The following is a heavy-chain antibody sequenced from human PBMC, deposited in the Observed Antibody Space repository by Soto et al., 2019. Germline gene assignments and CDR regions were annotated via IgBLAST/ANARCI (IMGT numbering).Heavy chain of an antibody. CDR3: ARSSGYDFHYFDY. CDR1: GGSISSYY. J-gene: IGHJ4*02. D-gene: IGHD5-12*01. CDR2: IYYSGST. Sequence: SETLSLTCTVSGGSISSYYWSWIRQPPGKGLEWIGYIYYSGSTNYNPSLKSRVTISVDTSKNQFSLKLSSVTAADTAVYYCARSSGYDFHYFDYWGQGTLVTVSS. V-gene: IGHV4-59*01.